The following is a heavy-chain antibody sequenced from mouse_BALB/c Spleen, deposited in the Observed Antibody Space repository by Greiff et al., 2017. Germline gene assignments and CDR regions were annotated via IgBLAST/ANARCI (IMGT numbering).Heavy chain of an antibody. J-gene: IGHJ3*01. Sequence: QVQLKQSGPGLVAPSQSLSITCTVSGFSLTGYGVNWVRQPPGKGLEWLGMIWGDGSTDYNSALKSRLSISKDNSKSQVFLKMNSLQTDDTARYYCARSTNFFPLAYWGQGTLVTVSA. CDR1: GFSLTGYG. CDR2: IWGDGST. CDR3: ARSTNFFPLAY. V-gene: IGHV2-6-7*01. D-gene: IGHD2-1*01.